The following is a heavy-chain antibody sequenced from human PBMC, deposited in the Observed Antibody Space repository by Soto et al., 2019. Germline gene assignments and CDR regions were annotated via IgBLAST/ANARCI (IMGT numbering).Heavy chain of an antibody. CDR3: AKRPPLGSSGPRYYYYYGMDV. V-gene: IGHV3-23*01. Sequence: EVQLLESGGGLVQPGGSLRLSCAASGFTFSSYAMSWVRQAPGKGLEWVSAISGSGGSTYYADSVKGRFTISRDNSKNTLYLQMNSLRAEDTAVYYCAKRPPLGSSGPRYYYYYGMDVWGQGTTVTVSS. J-gene: IGHJ6*02. D-gene: IGHD3-22*01. CDR2: ISGSGGST. CDR1: GFTFSSYA.